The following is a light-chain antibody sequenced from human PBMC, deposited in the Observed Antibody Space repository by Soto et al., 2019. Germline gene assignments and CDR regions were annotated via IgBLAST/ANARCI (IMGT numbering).Light chain of an antibody. CDR1: QSINTK. J-gene: IGKJ4*01. CDR3: QQYGSSPLT. Sequence: EIVLTQSPATLSLSPGERATFSCRASQSINTKIAWYQLKPGQAPRLLIYGASSRATGIPDRFSGSGSGTDFTLTISRLEPEDFAVYYCQQYGSSPLTFGGGTKVDIK. V-gene: IGKV3-20*01. CDR2: GAS.